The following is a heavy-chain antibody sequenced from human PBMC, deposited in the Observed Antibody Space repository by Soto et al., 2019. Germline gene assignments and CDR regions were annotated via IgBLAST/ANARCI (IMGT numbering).Heavy chain of an antibody. CDR1: GYTFTSYG. CDR2: ISPYNGNT. D-gene: IGHD1-20*01. V-gene: IGHV1-18*01. J-gene: IGHJ6*02. Sequence: GASVKVSCKASGYTFTSYGISWVRQAPGQGLEWMGWISPYNGNTNYAQKLQSRVTMTTDESTSTAYMELSSLRSEDTAVYFCAREYNLNDVRYGMDVWGQGTTVTVSS. CDR3: AREYNLNDVRYGMDV.